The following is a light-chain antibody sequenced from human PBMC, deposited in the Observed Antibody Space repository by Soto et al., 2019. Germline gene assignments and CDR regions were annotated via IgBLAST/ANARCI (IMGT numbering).Light chain of an antibody. J-gene: IGKJ2*01. CDR2: EAS. CDR1: QSVSSN. Sequence: EIVMTQSPATLSVSPGESATLSCGASQSVSSNLAWYQQKPGQAPRLLIYEASTRATGIPARFSGSGSGTEFTLTISSLQSEDFALYYCQQYNKWPPLTFGQGTKVEIK. CDR3: QQYNKWPPLT. V-gene: IGKV3-15*01.